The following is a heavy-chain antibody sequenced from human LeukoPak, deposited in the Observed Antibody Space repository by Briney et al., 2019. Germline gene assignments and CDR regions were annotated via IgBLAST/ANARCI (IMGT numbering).Heavy chain of an antibody. J-gene: IGHJ3*02. CDR3: ARGWVVATGGFDM. CDR1: GFTVSLYY. Sequence: TGGSLRLSCAASGFTVSLYYMTWVRQAPGKGLEWVSVIYSGGPTYYADPVKGRFTISRDNSKNTVYLQMNSLRGKDTAVYFCARGWVVATGGFDMWGQGTMVTVSS. D-gene: IGHD2-8*02. V-gene: IGHV3-53*01. CDR2: IYSGGPT.